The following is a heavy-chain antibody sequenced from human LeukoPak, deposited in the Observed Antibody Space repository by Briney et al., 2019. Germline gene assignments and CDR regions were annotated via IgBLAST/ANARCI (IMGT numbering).Heavy chain of an antibody. D-gene: IGHD3-10*01. V-gene: IGHV3-53*01. CDR3: ARDSRGDISN. CDR2: IYSGGST. J-gene: IGHJ4*02. CDR1: GFTFRNYR. Sequence: PGGSLRLSCAASGFTFRNYRMSWVRQAPGKGLEWVSVIYSGGSTYYADSVKGRFTISRDNSKNTLYLQMNSLRAEDTAVYYCARDSRGDISNWGQGTLVTVSS.